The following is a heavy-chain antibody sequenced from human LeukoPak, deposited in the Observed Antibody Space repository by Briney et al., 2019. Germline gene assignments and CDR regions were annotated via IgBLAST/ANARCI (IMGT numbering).Heavy chain of an antibody. Sequence: GGSLRLSCAASGFTFSDYYMSWIRQAPGKGLEWVSYISSSGSTIYYADSVKGRFTISRDNAKNSLYLQMNSLRAEDTAVYYCARDDDSSGYWFFGRNHDAFDIWGQGTMVTVSS. J-gene: IGHJ3*02. CDR2: ISSSGSTI. CDR1: GFTFSDYY. CDR3: ARDDDSSGYWFFGRNHDAFDI. V-gene: IGHV3-11*04. D-gene: IGHD3-22*01.